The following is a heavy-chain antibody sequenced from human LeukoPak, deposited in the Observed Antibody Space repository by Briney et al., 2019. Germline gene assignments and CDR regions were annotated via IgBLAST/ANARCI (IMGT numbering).Heavy chain of an antibody. CDR1: GGSISSGFYY. CDR2: IYSSGST. J-gene: IGHJ5*02. V-gene: IGHV4-61*02. CDR3: ARNYLGGFDP. D-gene: IGHD1-7*01. Sequence: SQTLSLTCSVSGGSISSGFYYWNWIRQPAGKGLEWIGRIYSSGSTNYNPSLNSRVIISVDTSKNQFSLKLSSVTAADTAVYYCARNYLGGFDPWGQGTLVTVSS.